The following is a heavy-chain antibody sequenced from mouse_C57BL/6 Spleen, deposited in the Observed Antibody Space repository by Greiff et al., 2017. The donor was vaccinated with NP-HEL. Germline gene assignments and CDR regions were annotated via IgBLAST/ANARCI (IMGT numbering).Heavy chain of an antibody. D-gene: IGHD1-1*01. CDR3: ARKGNYGSPYYAMDY. J-gene: IGHJ4*01. CDR2: IYPGSGST. CDR1: GYTFTSYW. V-gene: IGHV1-55*01. Sequence: QVQLQQPGAELVKPGASVKMSCKASGYTFTSYWITWVKQRPGQGLEWIGDIYPGSGSTNYNEKFKSKATLTVDTSSSTAYMQLSSLTSEDSAVYYCARKGNYGSPYYAMDYWGQGTSVTVSS.